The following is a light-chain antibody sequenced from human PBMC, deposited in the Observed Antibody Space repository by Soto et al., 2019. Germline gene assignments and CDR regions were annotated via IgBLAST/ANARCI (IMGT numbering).Light chain of an antibody. CDR2: EVS. J-gene: IGLJ2*01. Sequence: QSVLTQPPSASGSPGQSVTISCTGSSSDVGGHNHVSWYQQHPGKAPKLMIYEVSKRPSGVPDRFSGSKSVNTASLTVSGLQAEDEADYYCSSYAGSMNLIFVGGTKLTVL. CDR3: SSYAGSMNLI. V-gene: IGLV2-8*01. CDR1: SSDVGGHNH.